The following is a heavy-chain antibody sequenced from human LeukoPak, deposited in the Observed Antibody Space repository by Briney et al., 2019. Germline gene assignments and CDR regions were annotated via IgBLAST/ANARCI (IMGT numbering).Heavy chain of an antibody. V-gene: IGHV1-2*02. CDR3: ARNYGDYMLNWFDP. CDR1: GYTFTSYY. CDR2: INPNSGGT. J-gene: IGHJ5*02. Sequence: GASVKVSCKASGYTFTSYYMHWVRQAPGQGLEWMGWINPNSGGTNYAQKFQGRVTMTRDTSISTAYMELSRLRSDDTTVYYCARNYGDYMLNWFDPWGQGTLVTVSS. D-gene: IGHD4-17*01.